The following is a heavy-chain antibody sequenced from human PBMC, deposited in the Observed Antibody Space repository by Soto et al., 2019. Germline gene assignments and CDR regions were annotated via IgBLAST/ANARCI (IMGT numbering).Heavy chain of an antibody. CDR1: GGSIGSYY. CDR3: ARGGWRQIDY. CDR2: IYYSGST. D-gene: IGHD3-3*01. Sequence: QVQLQESGPGLVKPSETLSLTCSVSGGSIGSYYWSWIQQPPGKGLEWIGYIYYSGSTNYNPSLKSRVTISVDTSKNQFSLKLSSVTAADTAVYYCARGGWRQIDYWGQGSLVTVSS. J-gene: IGHJ4*02. V-gene: IGHV4-59*08.